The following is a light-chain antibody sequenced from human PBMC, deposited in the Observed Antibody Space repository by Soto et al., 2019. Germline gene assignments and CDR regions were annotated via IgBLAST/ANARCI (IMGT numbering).Light chain of an antibody. V-gene: IGKV1-39*01. CDR1: QFISNS. CDR2: AAS. J-gene: IGKJ5*01. Sequence: DIQATQSPFALSASVGDRVTMTCRASQFISNSLNWYQHQAGEAPKLLIYAASSLQSGVPSRFSGSGSGTNFTLTISSLRPEDFTTYYCQQNYKTPPVTFGQGTRLEIK. CDR3: QQNYKTPPVT.